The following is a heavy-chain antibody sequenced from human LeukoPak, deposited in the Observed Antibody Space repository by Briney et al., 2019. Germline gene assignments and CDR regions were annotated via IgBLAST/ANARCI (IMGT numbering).Heavy chain of an antibody. Sequence: PGGSLRLSCAASGFTFSSYAMSWVRQAPGKGLEWVSSISSSSSYIYYADSVKGRFTISRDNAKNSLYLQMNSLRAEDTAVYYCARDPITRYSSGYQYNWFDPWGQGTLVTVSS. V-gene: IGHV3-21*01. D-gene: IGHD3-22*01. J-gene: IGHJ5*02. CDR1: GFTFSSYA. CDR2: ISSSSSYI. CDR3: ARDPITRYSSGYQYNWFDP.